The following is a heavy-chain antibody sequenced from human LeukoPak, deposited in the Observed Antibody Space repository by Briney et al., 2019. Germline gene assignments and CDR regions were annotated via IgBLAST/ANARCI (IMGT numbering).Heavy chain of an antibody. V-gene: IGHV4-34*01. D-gene: IGHD5-18*01. J-gene: IGHJ4*02. Sequence: SETLSLTCAVYGGSFSGYYWSWIRQPPGKGLEWIGEINHSGSTNYNPSLKSRVTISVDTSKNQFSLKLSSVTAEDTAVYYCAKDFLPMVMVDWFDYWGQGTLVTVSS. CDR3: AKDFLPMVMVDWFDY. CDR1: GGSFSGYY. CDR2: INHSGST.